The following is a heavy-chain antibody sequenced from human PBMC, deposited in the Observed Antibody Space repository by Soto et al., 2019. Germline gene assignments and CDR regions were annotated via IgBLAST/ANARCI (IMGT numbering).Heavy chain of an antibody. CDR3: AKGARCFDQ. V-gene: IGHV4-59*01. CDR1: GGSISNYY. Sequence: SDTLSLTCTVSGGSISNYYWSWVRQPPGKGLEWIGYIYYTGSTNYNPSLKSRVTISVDTSKNQFSLKLSSVTAADTAVYYCAKGARCFDQWGQGTLVTVSS. D-gene: IGHD3-16*01. J-gene: IGHJ4*02. CDR2: IYYTGST.